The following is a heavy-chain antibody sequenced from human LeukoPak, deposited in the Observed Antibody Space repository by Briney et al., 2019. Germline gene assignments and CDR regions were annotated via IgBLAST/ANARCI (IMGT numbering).Heavy chain of an antibody. V-gene: IGHV3-23*01. D-gene: IGHD3-3*01. CDR1: GFTFSDYY. Sequence: GGSLRLSCAASGFTFSDYYMSWIRQAPGKGLEWVSAISGSGGSTYYADSVKGRFTISRDNSKNTLYLQMNSLRAEDTAVYYCARDPVTIFGVVTPSGMDVWGQGTTVTVSS. CDR2: ISGSGGST. J-gene: IGHJ6*02. CDR3: ARDPVTIFGVVTPSGMDV.